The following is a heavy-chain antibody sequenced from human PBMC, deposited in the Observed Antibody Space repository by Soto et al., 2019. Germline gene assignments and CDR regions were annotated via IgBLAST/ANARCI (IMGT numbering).Heavy chain of an antibody. D-gene: IGHD5-18*01. CDR3: AREMAGTAMYFDH. V-gene: IGHV1-69*13. J-gene: IGHJ4*02. CDR1: GATFTTYG. CDR2: IIPIFGTP. Sequence: SVKVSCKASGATFTTYGISWVRQAPGQGLEWMGGIIPIFGTPNYAQKFQGRVTITADESTNIAYMELSSLRSEDTAVYYCAREMAGTAMYFDHWGQGTLVTVSS.